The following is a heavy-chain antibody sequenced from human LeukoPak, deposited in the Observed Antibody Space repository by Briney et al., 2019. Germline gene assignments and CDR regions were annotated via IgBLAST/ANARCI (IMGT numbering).Heavy chain of an antibody. CDR1: GGSFSGYY. V-gene: IGHV4-34*01. J-gene: IGHJ4*02. CDR2: INHSGST. Sequence: PSEPLSLTCAVYGGSFSGYYWSWIRHPPGKGLEWLGDINHSGSTNYNPSLKSRVTISVDTSKNQFSLKLSAVTAADTAVYYGARGAQSGSYFYWGQGTLVTVSS. D-gene: IGHD1-26*01. CDR3: ARGAQSGSYFY.